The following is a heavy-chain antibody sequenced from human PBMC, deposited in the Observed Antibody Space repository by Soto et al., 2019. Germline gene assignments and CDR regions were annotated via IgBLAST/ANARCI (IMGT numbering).Heavy chain of an antibody. CDR3: ARFGPLLRLGEFSFPLDF. CDR2: ICPGDSGT. CDR1: GYSFTSYW. D-gene: IGHD3-16*02. V-gene: IGHV5-51*01. J-gene: IGHJ6*02. Sequence: PGESLKISCKGSGYSFTSYWIGWVRQMPGKGLEWMGIICPGDSGTRYSPSFQGQVTISADKSISTAYLRWSSLKASDTAMYYCARFGPLLRLGEFSFPLDFWGQGTTVTVSS.